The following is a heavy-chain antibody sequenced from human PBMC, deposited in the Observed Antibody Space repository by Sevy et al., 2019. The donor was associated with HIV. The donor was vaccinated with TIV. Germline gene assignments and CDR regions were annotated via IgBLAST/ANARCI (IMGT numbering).Heavy chain of an antibody. CDR3: GRAGGDCYSRNECWFVS. CDR2: ISSSSGTI. V-gene: IGHV3-48*01. Sequence: GGSLRLSCAASGFTFSAYSMNWVRQAPGKGLEWVSYISSSSGTIYYADSVKGQFTISRDNAKSSLYLQMNGLRAEDTAVYYCGRAGGDCYSRNECWFVSWGQGTLVTVSS. J-gene: IGHJ5*01. D-gene: IGHD2-21*01. CDR1: GFTFSAYS.